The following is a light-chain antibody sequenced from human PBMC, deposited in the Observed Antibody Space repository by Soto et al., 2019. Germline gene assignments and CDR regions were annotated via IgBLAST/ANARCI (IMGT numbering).Light chain of an antibody. CDR1: QSIGNW. J-gene: IGKJ1*01. Sequence: DIQMTQSPSTLAASVGDRVTITCRASQSIGNWLAWYQQKPGKAPKLLLYDASTFVSGVPSRFSGCGSGTEFTLTISSLPPDDFATYYCQQYNTYSPATFGQGTKVEIK. CDR2: DAS. V-gene: IGKV1-5*01. CDR3: QQYNTYSPAT.